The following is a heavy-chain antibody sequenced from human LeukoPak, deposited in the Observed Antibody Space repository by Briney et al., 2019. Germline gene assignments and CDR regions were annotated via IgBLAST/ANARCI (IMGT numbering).Heavy chain of an antibody. CDR3: AKIAWIVGAADI. V-gene: IGHV3-30*18. Sequence: PGGSLRLSCAASGFTFSSYGMHWVRQAPGKGLEWVAVISYDGSNKYYADSVKGRFTISRDNSKNTLYLQMNSLRAEDTAVYYCAKIAWIVGAADIWGQGTMVTVSS. CDR1: GFTFSSYG. D-gene: IGHD1-26*01. J-gene: IGHJ3*02. CDR2: ISYDGSNK.